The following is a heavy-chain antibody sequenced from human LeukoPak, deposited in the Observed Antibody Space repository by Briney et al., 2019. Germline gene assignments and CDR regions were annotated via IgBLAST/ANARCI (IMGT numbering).Heavy chain of an antibody. D-gene: IGHD3-22*01. Sequence: GGSLRLSCAASGFTFSSYAMHWVRQAPGKGLEWVAVISYDGSNKYYADSVKGRFTISRDNAKNSLYLQMNSLRAEDTAVYYCARGPYDSSGYYYAYYMDVWGKGTTVTVSS. V-gene: IGHV3-30*04. CDR2: ISYDGSNK. J-gene: IGHJ6*03. CDR3: ARGPYDSSGYYYAYYMDV. CDR1: GFTFSSYA.